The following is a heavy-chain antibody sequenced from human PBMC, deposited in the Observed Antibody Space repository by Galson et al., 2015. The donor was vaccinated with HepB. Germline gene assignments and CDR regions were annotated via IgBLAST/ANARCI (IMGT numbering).Heavy chain of an antibody. Sequence: SLRLSCAASGFIFSSYAINWVRQAPGKGLEWVAVISNDGSNKYYADSVKGRFTISRDNSKNTPYLQMNSLRVEDTAIYYCTRDPPLGTPFDYWGQGTLVTVSS. CDR2: ISNDGSNK. J-gene: IGHJ4*02. CDR3: TRDPPLGTPFDY. D-gene: IGHD3-16*01. CDR1: GFIFSSYA. V-gene: IGHV3-30*04.